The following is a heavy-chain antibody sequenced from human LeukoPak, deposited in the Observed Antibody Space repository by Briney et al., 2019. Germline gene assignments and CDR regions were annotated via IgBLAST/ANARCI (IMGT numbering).Heavy chain of an antibody. D-gene: IGHD2-15*01. CDR1: GGTFSSYA. Sequence: ASVKVSCKASGGTFSSYAISWVRQALGKGLEGLGGIIPIFGTANYAQKFQGRVTITADESTSTAYMELSSLRSEDTAVYYCARDVSYCSGGSCYAFDYWGQGTLVTVSS. CDR3: ARDVSYCSGGSCYAFDY. J-gene: IGHJ4*02. CDR2: IIPIFGTA. V-gene: IGHV1-69*13.